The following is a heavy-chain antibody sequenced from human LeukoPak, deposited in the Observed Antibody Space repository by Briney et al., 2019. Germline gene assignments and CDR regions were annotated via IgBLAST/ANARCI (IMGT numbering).Heavy chain of an antibody. CDR2: IESKTDGGTT. Sequence: PGGSLRLSCAASGFTFSNAWMSWVRQAPGKGLEWVGRIESKTDGGTTDYAAPVKGRFTISRDDSKNTLYLHMNSLKTEDTAVYYCTTLHFIVVVPGNLLSDYWGQGTLVTVSS. CDR1: GFTFSNAW. D-gene: IGHD2-21*02. CDR3: TTLHFIVVVPGNLLSDY. V-gene: IGHV3-15*04. J-gene: IGHJ4*02.